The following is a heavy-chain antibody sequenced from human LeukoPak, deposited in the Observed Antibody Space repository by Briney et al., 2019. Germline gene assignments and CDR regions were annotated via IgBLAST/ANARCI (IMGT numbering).Heavy chain of an antibody. CDR1: GGTFSSYA. J-gene: IGHJ4*02. CDR2: IIPIFGIA. CDR3: ASSRDVLTGVFDY. Sequence: SVKVSCKASGGTFSSYAISWVRQAPGQGLEWMGRIIPIFGIANYAQKFQGRVTITADKSTSTAYMELSSLRSEDTAVYHCASSRDVLTGVFDYWGQGTLVTVSS. D-gene: IGHD2-21*02. V-gene: IGHV1-69*04.